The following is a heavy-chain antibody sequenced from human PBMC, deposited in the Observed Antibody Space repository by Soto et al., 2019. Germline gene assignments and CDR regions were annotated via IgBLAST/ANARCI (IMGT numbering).Heavy chain of an antibody. CDR2: INHSGST. CDR3: ARGVTVTTYYYYYYGMDV. CDR1: GGSFSGYY. J-gene: IGHJ6*02. Sequence: QVQLQQWGAGLLKPSETLSLTCAVYGGSFSGYYWSWIRQPPGKGLEWIGEINHSGSTNYNPSLKSRVTISVDTSKNLFSLKLSSVTAADTAVYYCARGVTVTTYYYYYYGMDVWGQGTTVTVSS. V-gene: IGHV4-34*01. D-gene: IGHD4-4*01.